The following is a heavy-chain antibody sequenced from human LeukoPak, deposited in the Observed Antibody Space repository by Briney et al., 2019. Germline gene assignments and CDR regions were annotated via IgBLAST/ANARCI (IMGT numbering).Heavy chain of an antibody. CDR3: TTDEVKWNPPGY. D-gene: IGHD1-20*01. CDR1: GFTFSSHG. Sequence: HPGGSLRLSCAASGFTFSSHGMHWVRHAPGKGLEWVAVIWYDGSNKYYADSVKGRFTISKDNSKNTQYVQMNGLKTEDTAVYYGTTDEVKWNPPGYWGQGTLVTVPS. CDR2: IWYDGSNK. J-gene: IGHJ4*02. V-gene: IGHV3-33*01.